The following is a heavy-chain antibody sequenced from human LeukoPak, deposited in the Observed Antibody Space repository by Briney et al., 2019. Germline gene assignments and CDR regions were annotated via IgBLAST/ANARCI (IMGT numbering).Heavy chain of an antibody. CDR2: ISSSSSYI. CDR1: GFTFSSYS. CDR3: ANSDRPSSSRSPPDY. D-gene: IGHD6-13*01. Sequence: GGSLRLSCAASGFTFSSYSMNWVRQAPGKGLEWVSSISSSSSYIYYADSVKGRFTISRDNAKNSLYLQMNSLRAEDTAVYYCANSDRPSSSRSPPDYWGQGTLVTVSS. J-gene: IGHJ4*02. V-gene: IGHV3-21*04.